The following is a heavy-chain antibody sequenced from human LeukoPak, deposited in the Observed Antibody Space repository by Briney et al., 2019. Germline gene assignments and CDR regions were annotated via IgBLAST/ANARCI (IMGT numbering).Heavy chain of an antibody. CDR3: ARGDSYYYGSGTFQH. D-gene: IGHD3-10*01. J-gene: IGHJ1*01. V-gene: IGHV3-53*01. Sequence: GGSLRLSCAASGFTVSNNYMNWVGQAPGRGLEWVSVIYSGGSIYYADSVKGRFTISRDNSKNTLYLQMNSLRADDTAVYYCARGDSYYYGSGTFQHWGQGTPVTVSS. CDR2: IYSGGSI. CDR1: GFTVSNNY.